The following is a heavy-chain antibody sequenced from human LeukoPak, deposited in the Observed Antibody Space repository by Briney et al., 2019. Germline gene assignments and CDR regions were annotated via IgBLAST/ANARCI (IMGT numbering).Heavy chain of an antibody. CDR1: GFTFSSYA. CDR2: ISYDGSNK. J-gene: IGHJ5*02. V-gene: IGHV3-30-3*01. D-gene: IGHD3-10*01. Sequence: GGSQRLSCAASGFTFSSYAMHWVRQAPGKGLEWVAVISYDGSNKYYADSVKGRFTISRDNSKNTLYLQMNSLRAEDTAVYYCARGGNGFDPWGQGTLVTVSS. CDR3: ARGGNGFDP.